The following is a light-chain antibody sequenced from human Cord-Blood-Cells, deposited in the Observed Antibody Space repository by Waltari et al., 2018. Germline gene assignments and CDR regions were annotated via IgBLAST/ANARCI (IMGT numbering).Light chain of an antibody. J-gene: IGLJ1*01. Sequence: QSVLTQPPSASGTPGQRVTISCSGSSSNIGSNYVYWYQQLPGTAPKLLSYRNKRRPSGVPDRFSGSKSGTSASLAISGLRSEDEADYYCAAWDDSLSGYVFGTGTKVTVL. CDR1: SSNIGSNY. V-gene: IGLV1-47*01. CDR3: AAWDDSLSGYV. CDR2: RNK.